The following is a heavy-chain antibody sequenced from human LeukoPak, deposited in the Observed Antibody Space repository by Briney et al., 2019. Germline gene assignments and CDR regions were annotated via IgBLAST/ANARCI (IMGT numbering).Heavy chain of an antibody. CDR1: GFAFDIYA. Sequence: GGSLRLSCAASGFAFDIYAMTWVRQAPGKGLEWVSGISASGGSTYYADSVKGRFTISRDNSKNTLYLQMNSLRAEDTAVYYCAKSARFDWYIDYWGQGTLVTVSS. J-gene: IGHJ4*02. V-gene: IGHV3-23*01. CDR2: ISASGGST. CDR3: AKSARFDWYIDY. D-gene: IGHD3-9*01.